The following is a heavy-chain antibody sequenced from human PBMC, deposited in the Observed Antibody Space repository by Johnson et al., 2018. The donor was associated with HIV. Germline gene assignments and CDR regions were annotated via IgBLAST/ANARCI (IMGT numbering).Heavy chain of an antibody. V-gene: IGHV3-7*03. CDR3: ARDDDYSKVRAFDI. CDR2: IKQDGSEK. Sequence: MLLVESGGGLVQPGGSLRLSCAASGFAFSGYWMSWVRQAPGKGLEWVANIKQDGSEKYYLDSVKGRFTISRDNAKNSLYLQMNSLRAEDTAVYYCARDDDYSKVRAFDIWGQGTMVTVSS. D-gene: IGHD4-11*01. J-gene: IGHJ3*02. CDR1: GFAFSGYW.